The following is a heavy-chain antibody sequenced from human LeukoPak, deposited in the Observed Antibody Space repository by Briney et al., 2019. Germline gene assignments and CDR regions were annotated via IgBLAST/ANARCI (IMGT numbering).Heavy chain of an antibody. D-gene: IGHD3-10*01. CDR2: INPNSGGT. V-gene: IGHV1-2*02. CDR1: GYTFTGYY. CDR3: ARSITMVRGVIIGIDY. J-gene: IGHJ4*02. Sequence: ASVRVSCKASGYTFTGYYMRWVRQAPGQGLEWMGWINPNSGGTNYAQKFQGRVTMTRDTSISTAYMELSRLRSDDTAVYHCARSITMVRGVIIGIDYWGQGTLVTVPS.